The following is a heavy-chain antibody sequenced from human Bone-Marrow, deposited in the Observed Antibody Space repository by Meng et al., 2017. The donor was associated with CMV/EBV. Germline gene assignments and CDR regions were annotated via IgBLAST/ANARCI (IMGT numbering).Heavy chain of an antibody. J-gene: IGHJ4*02. CDR3: ARALNYYGSGSHSD. V-gene: IGHV4-39*07. CDR1: GGSISSSSYY. Sequence: SETLSLTCTVSGGSISSSSYYWGWIRQPPGKGLEWIGSIYYSGSTYYNPSLKSRVTISVDTSKNQFSLKLSSVTAADTAVYYCARALNYYGSGSHSDWGQGILVTVSS. D-gene: IGHD3-10*01. CDR2: IYYSGST.